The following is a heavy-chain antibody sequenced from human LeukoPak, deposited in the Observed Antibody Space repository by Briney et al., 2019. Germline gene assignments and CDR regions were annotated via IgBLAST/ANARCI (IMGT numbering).Heavy chain of an antibody. D-gene: IGHD6-13*01. CDR2: IWYDGSNK. CDR1: GFTFSSHG. CDR3: ARGTGGPAGKGYYFDH. J-gene: IGHJ4*02. V-gene: IGHV3-33*01. Sequence: GRSLRLSCAASGFTFSSHGMQWVRQAPGKGLEWVAVIWYDGSNKYYTDSVKGRFTISRDNSKNTLYLQMNSLRAEDTAVYYCARGTGGPAGKGYYFDHWGQGTLVTVSS.